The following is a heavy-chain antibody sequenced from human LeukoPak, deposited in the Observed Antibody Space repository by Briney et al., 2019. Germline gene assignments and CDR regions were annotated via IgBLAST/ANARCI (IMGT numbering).Heavy chain of an antibody. CDR1: GFSFSNYA. Sequence: GGSLRLSCAASGFSFSNYAMSWVRQAPGKGLEWVSSISDSGAATYYADSVKGRFTISRDNSKNTLYLQLNSLGAEDTAVYYCAKIAPWGAVTATDGFDYWGQGTLVTVSS. D-gene: IGHD2-21*02. J-gene: IGHJ4*02. CDR2: ISDSGAAT. V-gene: IGHV3-23*01. CDR3: AKIAPWGAVTATDGFDY.